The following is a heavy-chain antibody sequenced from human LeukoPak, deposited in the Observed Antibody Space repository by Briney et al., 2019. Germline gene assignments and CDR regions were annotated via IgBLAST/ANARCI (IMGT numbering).Heavy chain of an antibody. D-gene: IGHD3-10*01. CDR3: AKDMSYGSGSRFDY. J-gene: IGHJ4*02. CDR2: IKPDGSEK. V-gene: IGHV3-7*03. Sequence: GGSLRLSCAASGLIFSKYWMTWVRQAPGKGLEWVASIKPDGSEKYYLDSVKGRFTISRDNAKNSLYLQMNSLRAEDTALYYCAKDMSYGSGSRFDYWGQGTLVTVSS. CDR1: GLIFSKYW.